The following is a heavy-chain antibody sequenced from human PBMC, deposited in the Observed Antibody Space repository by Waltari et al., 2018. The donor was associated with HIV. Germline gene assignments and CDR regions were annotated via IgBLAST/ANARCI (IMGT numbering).Heavy chain of an antibody. J-gene: IGHJ6*02. V-gene: IGHV4-39*01. CDR2: IFYTGTT. D-gene: IGHD3-22*01. CDR3: ARLPSPQNSFLLPGGSADV. Sequence: QLQLQESGPGLVKPSETLSLTCTVSGDSITRRPYYWDWIRQPPGKGLEWIGTIFYTGTTYYYPSLKSRASISIYTSRRQISLKLNSVTAADTAVYYCARLPSPQNSFLLPGGSADVWGQGP. CDR1: GDSITRRPYY.